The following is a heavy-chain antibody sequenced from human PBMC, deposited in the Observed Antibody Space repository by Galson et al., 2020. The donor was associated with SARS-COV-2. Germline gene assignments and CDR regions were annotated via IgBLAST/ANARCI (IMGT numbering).Heavy chain of an antibody. Sequence: GGSLRLSCAASGFTFTTYWMSWVRQAPGKGLEWVANIKEDGSEKFYVDSVKGRFTISRDNARNSLYLQLNSLRAEDTAVYYCARERTGDLFAARAFDIWGQGKMVTVSS. D-gene: IGHD7-27*01. CDR1: GFTFTTYW. CDR2: IKEDGSEK. CDR3: ARERTGDLFAARAFDI. J-gene: IGHJ3*02. V-gene: IGHV3-7*03.